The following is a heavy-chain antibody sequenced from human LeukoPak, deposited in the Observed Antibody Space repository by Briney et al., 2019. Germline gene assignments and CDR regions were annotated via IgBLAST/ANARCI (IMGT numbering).Heavy chain of an antibody. CDR1: GFTFSSYA. Sequence: PGGSLRLSCAASGFTFSSYAMHWVRQAPGKGLEWVAVISYDGSNKYYADSVKGRLTISRDNSKNTLYLQMNSLRAEDTAVYYCAKDDSSGYRSDLLDYWGQGTLVTVSS. CDR2: ISYDGSNK. V-gene: IGHV3-30-3*01. J-gene: IGHJ4*02. CDR3: AKDDSSGYRSDLLDY. D-gene: IGHD3-22*01.